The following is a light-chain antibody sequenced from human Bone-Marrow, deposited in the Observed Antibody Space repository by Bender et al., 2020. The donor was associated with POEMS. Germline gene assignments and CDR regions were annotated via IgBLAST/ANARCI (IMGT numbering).Light chain of an antibody. Sequence: QSVLTQPPSASGTPGQRVTISCSGGSSNIGAHAVNWYQHLPVTAPKLLIYRNNRRPSGVPDRFSGSTSGTSASLAISGLRSEDEADYYCAVWDDSLNGWVFGGGTKLTVL. CDR2: RNN. CDR3: AVWDDSLNGWV. V-gene: IGLV1-44*01. CDR1: SSNIGAHA. J-gene: IGLJ3*02.